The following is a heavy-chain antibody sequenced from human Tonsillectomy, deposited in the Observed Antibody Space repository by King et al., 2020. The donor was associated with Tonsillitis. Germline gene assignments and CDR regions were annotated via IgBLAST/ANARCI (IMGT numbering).Heavy chain of an antibody. CDR2: INPNSGAT. V-gene: IGHV1-2*02. J-gene: IGHJ4*02. CDR1: GYTFSAYY. CDR3: ARDLTMIVVIANY. D-gene: IGHD3-22*01. Sequence: VQLVESGAEVKKPGASVKVSCKASGYTFSAYYVHWVRQAPGQGLEWMGWINPNSGATNYAQKYQERVTMTRDTSINTTYMELSRLSSDDTAGYYCARDLTMIVVIANYWGQGTLVTVSS.